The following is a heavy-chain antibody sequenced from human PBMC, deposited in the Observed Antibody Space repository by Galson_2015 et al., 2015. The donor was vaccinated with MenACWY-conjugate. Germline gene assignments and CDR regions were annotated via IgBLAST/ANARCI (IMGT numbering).Heavy chain of an antibody. CDR2: IKADGSFS. Sequence: SLRLSCAASGFIFNNYWMHWVRQPPGKGLEWISYIKADGSFSNYADSVKGRFTISTENAKNMVYLQMDSLGDEDKAVYFCARDNNWSFDSWGQGTLVTVSS. V-gene: IGHV3-74*01. D-gene: IGHD1-1*01. CDR3: ARDNNWSFDS. J-gene: IGHJ4*02. CDR1: GFIFNNYW.